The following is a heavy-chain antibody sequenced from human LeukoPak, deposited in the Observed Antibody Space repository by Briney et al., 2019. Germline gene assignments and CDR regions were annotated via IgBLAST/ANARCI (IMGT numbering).Heavy chain of an antibody. J-gene: IGHJ3*02. CDR2: INSDGKST. V-gene: IGHV3-74*01. Sequence: GGSLRLSCAASGIAFSGYWMHWVRQAPGKGLVWVSRINSDGKSTNYADSVKGRFTISRDNAKNTLYLQMNSLRAEDTAMYYCARWGLGKGDGFDIWGQGTMVTVSS. D-gene: IGHD3-10*01. CDR3: ARWGLGKGDGFDI. CDR1: GIAFSGYW.